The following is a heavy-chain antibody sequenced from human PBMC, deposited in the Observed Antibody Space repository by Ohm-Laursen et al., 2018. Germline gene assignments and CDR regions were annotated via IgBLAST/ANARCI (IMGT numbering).Heavy chain of an antibody. CDR3: AKAHLKNLDY. D-gene: IGHD1-14*01. J-gene: IGHJ4*02. CDR1: GFSFSSHG. Sequence: SLRLSCAASGFSFSSHGMHWVRQAPGKGLEWVAVISHDGSDKYYADSVKGRFTISRDNSKNTLYLQMNSLRAEDTAVHYCAKAHLKNLDYWGQGSLVTVSS. V-gene: IGHV3-30*18. CDR2: ISHDGSDK.